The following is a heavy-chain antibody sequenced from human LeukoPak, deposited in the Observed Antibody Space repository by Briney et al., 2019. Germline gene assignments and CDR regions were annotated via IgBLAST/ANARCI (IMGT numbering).Heavy chain of an antibody. J-gene: IGHJ6*03. V-gene: IGHV3-74*01. Sequence: PGGSLRLSCAASGFTFSSYWMHWVRQAPGKGLVRASRINSDGSSTSYADSVKGRFTISRDNAKNTLYLQMNSLRAEDTAVYYCARDYYDSSGYYYYYMDVWGKGTTVTVSS. D-gene: IGHD3-22*01. CDR1: GFTFSSYW. CDR2: INSDGSST. CDR3: ARDYYDSSGYYYYYMDV.